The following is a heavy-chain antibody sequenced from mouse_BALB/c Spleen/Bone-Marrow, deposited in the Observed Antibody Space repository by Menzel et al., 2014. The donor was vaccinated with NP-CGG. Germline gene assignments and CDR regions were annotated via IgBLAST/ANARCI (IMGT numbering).Heavy chain of an antibody. J-gene: IGHJ2*01. Sequence: EVKVVESGGGLVQPGGSRKLSCAASGFTFSSFGMHWVRQAPEKGLEWVAYISSGSSTIFYADTVKGRFTVSREDPKNTLFLQMTSLRSEDTAMYYCTRGGNWDDFDYWGPGTTLTVSS. CDR3: TRGGNWDDFDY. CDR1: GFTFSSFG. D-gene: IGHD4-1*01. V-gene: IGHV5-17*02. CDR2: ISSGSSTI.